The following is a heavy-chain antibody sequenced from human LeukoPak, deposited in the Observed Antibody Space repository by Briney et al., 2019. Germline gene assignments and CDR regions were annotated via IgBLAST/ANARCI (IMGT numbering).Heavy chain of an antibody. J-gene: IGHJ4*02. CDR1: GFTFSSYG. D-gene: IGHD6-6*01. CDR2: IRGSGDTA. CDR3: AKVTWESRPPDCNS. V-gene: IGHV3-23*01. Sequence: GGSLRLSCAASGFTFSSYGMSWVRQAPGKGLEWVSAIRGSGDTALYADSVKGRFTISRDSFKNIVYLEMNSLRAEDTATYYCAKVTWESRPPDCNSWGPGTLVTVSS.